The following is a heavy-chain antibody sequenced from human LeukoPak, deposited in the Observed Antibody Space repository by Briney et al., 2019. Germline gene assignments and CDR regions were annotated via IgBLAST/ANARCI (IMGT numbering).Heavy chain of an antibody. CDR2: IYYSGST. J-gene: IGHJ4*02. CDR1: GGSISSYY. D-gene: IGHD3-10*01. V-gene: IGHV4-59*01. CDR3: VRYASGSYIFDY. Sequence: PSETLSLTCTVSGGSISSYYWSWIRQPPGKELEWIGYIYYSGSTNYNPSLKSRVTLSVDTSKNLFSLKLSSVTAADTAVYYCVRYASGSYIFDYWGQGTLVTVSS.